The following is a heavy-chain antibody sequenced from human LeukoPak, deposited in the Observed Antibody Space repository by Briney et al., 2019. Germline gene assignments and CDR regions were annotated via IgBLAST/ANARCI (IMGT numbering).Heavy chain of an antibody. J-gene: IGHJ6*04. V-gene: IGHV1-69*01. D-gene: IGHD3-10*01. Sequence: GASVKVSCKASGGTFSSYAISWVRQAPGQGLEWMGGIIPIFGTANYAQKFQGRGTITADESTSTGYMELSSLRSEDTAVYYCARDRPNTMVRGVSDYYYGMDVWGKGTTVTVSS. CDR2: IIPIFGTA. CDR1: GGTFSSYA. CDR3: ARDRPNTMVRGVSDYYYGMDV.